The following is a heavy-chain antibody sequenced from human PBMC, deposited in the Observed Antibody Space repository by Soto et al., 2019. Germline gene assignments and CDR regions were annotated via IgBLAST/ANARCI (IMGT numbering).Heavy chain of an antibody. D-gene: IGHD3-10*01. V-gene: IGHV3-23*01. J-gene: IGHJ4*02. CDR2: ISGSGGST. Sequence: GGSLRLSCAASGCTFISYAMSWVRQAPGKGLEWVSAISGSGGSTYYADSVKGRFTISRDNSKNTLYLQMNSLRAEDTAVYYCAKVRPYGSGQYYFDYWGQGTLVTVSS. CDR1: GCTFISYA. CDR3: AKVRPYGSGQYYFDY.